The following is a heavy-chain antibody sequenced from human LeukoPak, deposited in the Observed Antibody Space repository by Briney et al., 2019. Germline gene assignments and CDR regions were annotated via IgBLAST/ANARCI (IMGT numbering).Heavy chain of an antibody. J-gene: IGHJ4*02. CDR1: GXTFSSYS. CDR3: ARDGGLYSGTSYFDY. V-gene: IGHV3-48*02. D-gene: IGHD1-26*01. Sequence: GGSLRLSCAASGXTFSSYSMNWVRQAPGKGLEWVSYISSSSNTMYYADSVKGRFTISRDNAKNSLYLQMNSLRDEDMAVYYCARDGGLYSGTSYFDYWGQGTLVTVSS. CDR2: ISSSSNTM.